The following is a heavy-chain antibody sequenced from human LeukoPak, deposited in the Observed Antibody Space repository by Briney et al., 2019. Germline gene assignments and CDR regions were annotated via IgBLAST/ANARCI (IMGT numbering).Heavy chain of an antibody. CDR3: AREAEGDTAMDGLEYYFDY. CDR2: ISYDGSNK. CDR1: GFTFSSYG. D-gene: IGHD5-18*01. Sequence: GGSLRLSCAASGFTFSSYGMHWVRQAPGKGLEWVAVISYDGSNKYYADFVKGRFTISRDNAKNSLYLQMNSLRAEDTAVYYCAREAEGDTAMDGLEYYFDYWGQGTLVTVSS. V-gene: IGHV3-30*03. J-gene: IGHJ4*02.